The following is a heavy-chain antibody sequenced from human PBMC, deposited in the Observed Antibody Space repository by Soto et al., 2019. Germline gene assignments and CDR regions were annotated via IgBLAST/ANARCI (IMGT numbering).Heavy chain of an antibody. Sequence: QLQLQESGQGLVKPSETLSLTCTVSGGYISSSSYYWGWIRQPPGKVLEWIGSIYYSGSTYYNPYLKSRVTISVDTSKNQFSLTLSSVTAADTAVYYCARHAGATTSSFDYWGQGPLVTVSS. D-gene: IGHD4-17*01. V-gene: IGHV4-39*01. CDR2: IYYSGST. J-gene: IGHJ4*02. CDR1: GGYISSSSYY. CDR3: ARHAGATTSSFDY.